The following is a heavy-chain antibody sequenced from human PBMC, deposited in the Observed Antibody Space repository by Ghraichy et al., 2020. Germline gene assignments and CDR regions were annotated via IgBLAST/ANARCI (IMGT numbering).Heavy chain of an antibody. Sequence: GGSLRLSCAASGFTVSSNYMSWVRQAPGKGLEWVSVIYSGGSTYYADSVKGRFTISRDNSKNTLYLQMNSLRAEDTAVYYCARDHSSSWPFRFDYWGQGTLVTVSS. CDR2: IYSGGST. J-gene: IGHJ4*02. CDR1: GFTVSSNY. CDR3: ARDHSSSWPFRFDY. D-gene: IGHD6-13*01. V-gene: IGHV3-66*01.